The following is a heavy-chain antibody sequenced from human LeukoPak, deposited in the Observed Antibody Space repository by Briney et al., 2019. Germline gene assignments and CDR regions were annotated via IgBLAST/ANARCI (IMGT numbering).Heavy chain of an antibody. Sequence: GASVKVSCMASGYTFTGYYMLWVRQAPGQGLEWMGWINPNSGGTNYAQKFQGRVTMTRDTSISTAYMELSRLRSDDTAVYYCARDEGRYCSSTSCSLDYWGQGTLVTVSS. J-gene: IGHJ4*02. CDR1: GYTFTGYY. D-gene: IGHD2-2*01. CDR2: INPNSGGT. CDR3: ARDEGRYCSSTSCSLDY. V-gene: IGHV1-2*02.